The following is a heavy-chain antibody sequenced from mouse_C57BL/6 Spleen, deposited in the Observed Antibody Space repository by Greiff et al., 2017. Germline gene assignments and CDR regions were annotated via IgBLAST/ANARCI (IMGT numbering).Heavy chain of an antibody. Sequence: EVKLVESGGDLVKPGGSLKLSCAASGFTFSSYGMSWVRQTPDKRLEWVATISSGGSYTYYPDSVKGRFTISRDNAKNTLYLQMSSLKSEDTALYYCARTHYDGSSPRLYAMDDWGQGTSVTVSS. D-gene: IGHD1-1*01. CDR2: ISSGGSYT. J-gene: IGHJ4*01. CDR1: GFTFSSYG. V-gene: IGHV5-6*01. CDR3: ARTHYDGSSPRLYAMDD.